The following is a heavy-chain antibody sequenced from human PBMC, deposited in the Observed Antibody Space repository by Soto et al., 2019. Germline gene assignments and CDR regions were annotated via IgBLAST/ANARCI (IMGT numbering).Heavy chain of an antibody. V-gene: IGHV1-2*02. CDR3: AREGANLYSSSSVDY. CDR2: INPKSGAT. D-gene: IGHD6-13*01. CDR1: GDRFTGYG. Sequence: ASVNVSCKASGDRFTGYGLHWVRQAPGQGLQWMGWINPKSGATDYAQKFQGRVTMTREMSTNTAYLELRSLRSDDTAVYYCAREGANLYSSSSVDYWGQGTLVTVSS. J-gene: IGHJ4*02.